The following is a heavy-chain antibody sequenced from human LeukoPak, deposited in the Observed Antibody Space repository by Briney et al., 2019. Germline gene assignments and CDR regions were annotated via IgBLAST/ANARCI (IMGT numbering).Heavy chain of an antibody. D-gene: IGHD5-18*01. CDR1: GFTFSSYG. CDR3: ARELNTAMALDY. CDR2: ISYDGSNK. Sequence: PGGSLRLSCAASGFTFSSYGMHWVRQAPGKGLEWVAVISYDGSNKYYADSVKGRFTISRDNSKNTLYLQMNSLRAEDTAVYYCARELNTAMALDYWGQGTLVTVSS. V-gene: IGHV3-30*03. J-gene: IGHJ4*02.